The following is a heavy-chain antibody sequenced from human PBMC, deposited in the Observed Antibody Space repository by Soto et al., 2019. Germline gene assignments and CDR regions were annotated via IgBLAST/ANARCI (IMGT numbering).Heavy chain of an antibody. V-gene: IGHV5-51*01. D-gene: IGHD2-15*01. CDR2: IYPGDSDT. CDR1: GDSLDNYW. Sequence: EVHLVQSGAEVKKPGESLKISCKGSGDSLDNYWIAWVRQMPGKGLEWMGSIYPGDSDTRYSPSFQGQVTISVDKSITTAYLQWSSLKASDTAIYYCARQGNSSHYYHYCAMDVWGQGTTVTVSS. CDR3: ARQGNSSHYYHYCAMDV. J-gene: IGHJ6*02.